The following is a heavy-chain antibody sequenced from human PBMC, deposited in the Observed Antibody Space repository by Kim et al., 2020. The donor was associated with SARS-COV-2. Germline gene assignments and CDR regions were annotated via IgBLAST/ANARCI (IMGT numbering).Heavy chain of an antibody. Sequence: VKGRFTISRDNSKNTLYLQMNSLRAEDTAVYYCAKDLRRWYLKRLAGFDYWGQGTLVTVSS. D-gene: IGHD6-13*01. CDR3: AKDLRRWYLKRLAGFDY. V-gene: IGHV3-23*01. J-gene: IGHJ4*02.